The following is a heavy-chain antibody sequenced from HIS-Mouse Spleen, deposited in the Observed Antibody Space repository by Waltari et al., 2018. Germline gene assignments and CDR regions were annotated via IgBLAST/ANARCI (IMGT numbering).Heavy chain of an antibody. J-gene: IGHJ4*02. D-gene: IGHD6-13*01. Sequence: QVQLVQSGAEVKKPGASVKVSCKASGYTFTGYYMHWVRQAPGQGLEWMGRINPISGDTNYAQKIQGKVTMPRDTSISTAYMELSRLRSDDTAVYYWARSPSGSSWYDYWGQGTLVTVSS. CDR3: ARSPSGSSWYDY. V-gene: IGHV1-2*02. CDR2: INPISGDT. CDR1: GYTFTGYY.